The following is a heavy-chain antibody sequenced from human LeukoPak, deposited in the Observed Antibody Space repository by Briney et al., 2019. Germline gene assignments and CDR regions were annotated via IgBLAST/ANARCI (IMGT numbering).Heavy chain of an antibody. J-gene: IGHJ5*02. CDR2: IYYSGST. CDR1: GGSISSHY. CDR3: ARVPDDCSSTSCYLDWFDP. D-gene: IGHD2-2*01. V-gene: IGHV4-59*11. Sequence: SETLSLTCTVSGGSISSHYWSWIRQPPGKGLEWIGYIYYSGSTNYNPSLKSRVTISVDTSKNQFSLKLSSVTAADTAVYYCARVPDDCSSTSCYLDWFDPWGQGTLVTVSS.